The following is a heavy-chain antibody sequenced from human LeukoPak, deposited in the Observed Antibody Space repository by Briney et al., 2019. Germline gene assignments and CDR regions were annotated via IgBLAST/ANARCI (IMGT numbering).Heavy chain of an antibody. Sequence: SVKVSCTASGGTFSIYAITWVRQAPGQGLEWMGRITPILGIANYAQKFQGRVTLTADKSTSTSFMELSSLRSEDTAVYYCARSRWGGWLGEVDYWGQGTLVTVSS. J-gene: IGHJ4*02. CDR1: GGTFSIYA. D-gene: IGHD5-24*01. V-gene: IGHV1-69*04. CDR3: ARSRWGGWLGEVDY. CDR2: ITPILGIA.